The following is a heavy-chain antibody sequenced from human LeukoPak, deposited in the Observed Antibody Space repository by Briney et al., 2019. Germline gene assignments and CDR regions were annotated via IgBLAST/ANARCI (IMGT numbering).Heavy chain of an antibody. Sequence: SETLSLTCAVYGGSFSAYYWSWIRQSPGKGLEWIGEINHSGSANYNLSLKSRVTISDDTSKNQFSLRLRSVTAADTALYYCATYYDSSGYYYFDYWGQGSLVTVSS. V-gene: IGHV4-34*01. J-gene: IGHJ4*02. D-gene: IGHD3-22*01. CDR1: GGSFSAYY. CDR2: INHSGSA. CDR3: ATYYDSSGYYYFDY.